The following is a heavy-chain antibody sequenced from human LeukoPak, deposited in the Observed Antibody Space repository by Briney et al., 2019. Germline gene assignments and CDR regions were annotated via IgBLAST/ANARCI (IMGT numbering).Heavy chain of an antibody. CDR3: ARERPDSSGYSSFDY. D-gene: IGHD3-22*01. CDR2: ISYDGSNK. J-gene: IGHJ4*02. V-gene: IGHV3-30*03. CDR1: GFTFSSYG. Sequence: GRSLRLSCAASGFTFSSYGMHWVRQAPGKGLEWVAVISYDGSNKYYADSVKGRFTISRDNAKNTLYLQMNSLRAEDTAVYYCARERPDSSGYSSFDYWGQGTLVTVSS.